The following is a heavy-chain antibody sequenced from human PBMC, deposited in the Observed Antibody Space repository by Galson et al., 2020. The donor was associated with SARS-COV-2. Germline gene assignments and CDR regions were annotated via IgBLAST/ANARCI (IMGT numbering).Heavy chain of an antibody. CDR3: ASAPPYGSGSYFDY. J-gene: IGHJ4*02. D-gene: IGHD3-10*01. CDR2: IYYSGST. Sequence: SETLSLTCTVSGGSISSGDYYWSWIRQPPGKGLEWIGYIYYSGSTYYNPSLKSRVTISVDTSKNQFSLKLSPVTAADTAVYYCASAPPYGSGSYFDYWGQGTLVTVSS. V-gene: IGHV4-30-4*08. CDR1: GGSISSGDYY.